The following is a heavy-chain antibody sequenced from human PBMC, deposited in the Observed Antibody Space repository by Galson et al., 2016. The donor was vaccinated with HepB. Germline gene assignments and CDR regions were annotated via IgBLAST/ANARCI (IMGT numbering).Heavy chain of an antibody. CDR1: GFTFSSYG. V-gene: IGHV3-30*03. Sequence: SLRLSCAASGFTFSSYGMHWVRQAPGKGLEWVAFISYDGSNKKYADSVKGRFTISRDNSKKTLYLQMNSLRAEDTAVYFCARAYQYTLDYWGQGTLVTVSS. CDR2: ISYDGSNK. J-gene: IGHJ4*02. D-gene: IGHD1-1*01. CDR3: ARAYQYTLDY.